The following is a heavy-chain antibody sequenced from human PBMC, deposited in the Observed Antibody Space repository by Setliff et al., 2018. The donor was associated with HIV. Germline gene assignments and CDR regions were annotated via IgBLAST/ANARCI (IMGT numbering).Heavy chain of an antibody. Sequence: TSETLSLTCAVSGVSLTSSNYLWGWIRQPPGEGLEWIADIYYSDNSYYSPSLKSRMSISVDTSKNQFSLNLTSVTDADTAVYFCAREGRGDPAVATTRIDYWGQGKLVTVSS. CDR3: AREGRGDPAVATTRIDY. D-gene: IGHD1-1*01. CDR2: IYYSDNS. V-gene: IGHV4-39*02. CDR1: GVSLTSSNYL. J-gene: IGHJ4*02.